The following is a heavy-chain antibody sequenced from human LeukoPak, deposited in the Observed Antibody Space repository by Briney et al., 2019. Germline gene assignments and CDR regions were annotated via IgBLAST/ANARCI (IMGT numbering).Heavy chain of an antibody. J-gene: IGHJ2*01. CDR1: GYTFTSYY. Sequence: ASVKVSCKASGYTFTSYYMHWVRQAPGQGLEWMGIINPSGGSTSYAQKFRGRVTMTRDTSTSTVYMELSSLRSEDTAVYYCARDFHYDSSGYYADWYFDLWGRGTLVTVSS. V-gene: IGHV1-46*01. CDR2: INPSGGST. D-gene: IGHD3-22*01. CDR3: ARDFHYDSSGYYADWYFDL.